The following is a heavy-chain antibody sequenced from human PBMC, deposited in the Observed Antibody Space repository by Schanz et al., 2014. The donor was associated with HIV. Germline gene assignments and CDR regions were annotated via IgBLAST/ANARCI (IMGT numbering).Heavy chain of an antibody. D-gene: IGHD3-22*01. Sequence: QEQLVESGGGVVQPGRSLRLSCVASGFNFNSYGMHWVRQAPGKGLEWVAVISYDGTKKHYADSVKGRFTISRDNSKNTLSLQMKSLRVEDTAVYYCAKDRNYYDSRFLGKGNYYYYYGMDVWGQGTTVTVSS. CDR3: AKDRNYYDSRFLGKGNYYYYYGMDV. J-gene: IGHJ6*02. CDR2: ISYDGTKK. CDR1: GFNFNSYG. V-gene: IGHV3-30*18.